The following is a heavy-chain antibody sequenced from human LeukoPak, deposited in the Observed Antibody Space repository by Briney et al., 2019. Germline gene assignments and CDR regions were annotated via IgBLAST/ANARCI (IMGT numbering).Heavy chain of an antibody. J-gene: IGHJ3*02. V-gene: IGHV3-11*01. CDR3: ARPPLYDAFDI. CDR1: GFTFSDYY. Sequence: GGSLRLSCAASGFTFSDYYMSWIRQAPGKGLEWVSYISSSGSNIYYADSVKGRFTISRDNAKNSLYLQMNSLRAEDTAVYYCARPPLYDAFDIWGQGTMVTVSS. CDR2: ISSSGSNI.